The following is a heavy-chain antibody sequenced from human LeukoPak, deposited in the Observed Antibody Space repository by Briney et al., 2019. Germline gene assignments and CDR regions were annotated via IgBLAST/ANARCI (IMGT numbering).Heavy chain of an antibody. V-gene: IGHV4-31*03. Sequence: SQTLSLTCTVSGGSISSGGYYWSWIRQHPGKGLEWIGYIYYSGSTYYNPSLKSRVTISVDTSKNQFSLKLSSVTAADTAVYYCARDFLPRGAFDIWGQGTMVTVSS. CDR3: ARDFLPRGAFDI. CDR2: IYYSGST. J-gene: IGHJ3*02. CDR1: GGSISSGGYY.